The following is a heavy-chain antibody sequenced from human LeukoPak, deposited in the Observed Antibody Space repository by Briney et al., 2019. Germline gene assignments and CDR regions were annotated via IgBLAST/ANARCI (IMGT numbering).Heavy chain of an antibody. D-gene: IGHD3-22*01. CDR1: GFTFSSYG. Sequence: PGGSLRLSCAVSGFTFSSYGMHWVRQAPGKGLEWVAVISYDGSNKYYADSVKGRFTISRDNSKNTLYLQMNSLRAEDTAVYYCAKDVSYDSSGYYLLDYWGQGTLVTVSS. V-gene: IGHV3-30*18. J-gene: IGHJ4*02. CDR3: AKDVSYDSSGYYLLDY. CDR2: ISYDGSNK.